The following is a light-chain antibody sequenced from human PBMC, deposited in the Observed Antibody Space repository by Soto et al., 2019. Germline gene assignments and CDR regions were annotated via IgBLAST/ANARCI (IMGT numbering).Light chain of an antibody. CDR1: SSDVGGYNY. J-gene: IGLJ1*01. V-gene: IGLV2-14*03. CDR3: SSYTSSPLYV. Sequence: QSVLTQPASVSGSPGQSITISCTGTSSDVGGYNYVSWYQQHPGKAPKLMIYDVSNRPSGVSNRFSGSKSGNTASLTISGLQAEDEADYYCSSYTSSPLYVFGTGTKQTVL. CDR2: DVS.